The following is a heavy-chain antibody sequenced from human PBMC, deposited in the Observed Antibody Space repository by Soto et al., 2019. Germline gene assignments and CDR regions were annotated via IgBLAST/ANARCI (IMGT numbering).Heavy chain of an antibody. J-gene: IGHJ4*02. D-gene: IGHD5-18*01. CDR1: GLTFRVQA. CDR3: ATAKNRGYSPFDY. Sequence: GGSLRLSCTASGLTFRVQAMTWLRQTPGSGLQWISAISGLNTPYYADSLKGRFTISRDNSMNTVFLQIHSLSVEDTAVYFCATAKNRGYSPFDYWGRGTQVTVSS. CDR2: ISGLNTP. V-gene: IGHV3-23*01.